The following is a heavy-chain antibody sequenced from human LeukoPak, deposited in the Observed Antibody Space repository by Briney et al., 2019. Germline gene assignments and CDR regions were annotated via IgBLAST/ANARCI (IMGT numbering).Heavy chain of an antibody. CDR3: ARAGSYRFDY. Sequence: GGSLRLSCAASGFTFRSYWVHWVRQAPGKGLVWVSRINSDGSSTNYADSVKGRFTISRDNAKNTLYLQMNNLRADDTAVYYCARAGSYRFDYWGLRTLVTVSS. CDR2: INSDGSST. J-gene: IGHJ4*02. V-gene: IGHV3-74*01. D-gene: IGHD1-26*01. CDR1: GFTFRSYW.